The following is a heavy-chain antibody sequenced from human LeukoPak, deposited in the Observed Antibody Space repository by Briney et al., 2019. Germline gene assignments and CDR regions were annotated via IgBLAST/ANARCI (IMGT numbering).Heavy chain of an antibody. CDR3: ATGQRYGSGSYNANWFDP. Sequence: ASVKVSCKVSGYTLTELSMHWVRQAPGKGLEWMGGFDPEDGETIYAQKFQGRVTMTEDTSTDTAYMELSSLRSEDTAVYYCATGQRYGSGSYNANWFDPWGQGTLVTVSS. J-gene: IGHJ5*02. D-gene: IGHD3-10*01. V-gene: IGHV1-24*01. CDR2: FDPEDGET. CDR1: GYTLTELS.